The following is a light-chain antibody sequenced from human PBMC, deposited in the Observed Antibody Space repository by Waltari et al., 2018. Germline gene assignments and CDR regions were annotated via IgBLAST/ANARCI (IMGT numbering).Light chain of an antibody. CDR1: PDIGNW. J-gene: IGKJ1*01. CDR3: QQGDTFPWT. Sequence: EIQMTQSPSSVSASVGDKVTITCRSSPDIGNWLAWYQQKPGKAPKLLISAASTLQTGVPSRFSGSRSGTDFTLTITSLQPEDFATYFCQQGDTFPWTFGQGTKLEVK. V-gene: IGKV1-12*01. CDR2: AAS.